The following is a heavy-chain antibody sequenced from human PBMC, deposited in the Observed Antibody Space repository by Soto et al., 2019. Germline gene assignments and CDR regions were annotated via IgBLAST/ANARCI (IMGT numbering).Heavy chain of an antibody. V-gene: IGHV1-69*06. J-gene: IGHJ3*01. CDR3: APEVEPGGLLEF. D-gene: IGHD1-1*01. CDR2: IIPLFGTA. Sequence: QVQLVQSGAEVKKPGSSVKVSCKASGGTFSSYGIIWVRQAPGQGLEWLGGIIPLFGTAKYAQKFQGRVTITADKSTNTSYMAVTSLRSEETAVSYCAPEVEPGGLLEFWGQVTMVTVSA. CDR1: GGTFSSYG.